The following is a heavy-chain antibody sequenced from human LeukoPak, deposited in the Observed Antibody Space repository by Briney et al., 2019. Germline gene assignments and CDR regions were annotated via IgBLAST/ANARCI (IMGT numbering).Heavy chain of an antibody. CDR3: AKGPLNCSGGSCTTLSYFDY. CDR1: GFTVDSNY. D-gene: IGHD2-15*01. CDR2: IYTGGNT. V-gene: IGHV3-53*01. J-gene: IGHJ4*02. Sequence: GGSLRLSCAASGFTVDSNYLSWVRQAPGKGLEWVSTIYTGGNTYYAASVKGRFTISRDNSKNTLYLQMNSLRAEDTAVYYCAKGPLNCSGGSCTTLSYFDYWGQGTLVTVSS.